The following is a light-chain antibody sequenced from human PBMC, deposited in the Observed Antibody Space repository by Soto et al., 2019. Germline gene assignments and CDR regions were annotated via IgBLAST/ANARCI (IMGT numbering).Light chain of an antibody. CDR3: HQRSNWPLT. Sequence: EIVLTQSPATLSLSPGKRATLSCRASQSVNTYVAWYQQNPGQAPRLLIHDASNRATGIPARFSGSGSGTDFTLTISSLEPEDFAVYYCHQRSNWPLTFGGGTKVEIK. V-gene: IGKV3-11*01. CDR2: DAS. J-gene: IGKJ4*01. CDR1: QSVNTY.